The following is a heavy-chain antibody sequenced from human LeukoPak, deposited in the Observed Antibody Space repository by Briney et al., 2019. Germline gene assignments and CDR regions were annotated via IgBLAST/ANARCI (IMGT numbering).Heavy chain of an antibody. CDR2: TYYRSKWYN. V-gene: IGHV6-1*01. D-gene: IGHD6-13*01. Sequence: SQTLSLTCAISGDSVSSNSASWNWIRQSPSRGLEWLGRTYYRSKWYNEYAVSVKSPITINPDTSKNQFSLQLNSVTPEDTAVYYCARGPAGTGAFVIWGQGTMVTVSS. J-gene: IGHJ3*02. CDR3: ARGPAGTGAFVI. CDR1: GDSVSSNSAS.